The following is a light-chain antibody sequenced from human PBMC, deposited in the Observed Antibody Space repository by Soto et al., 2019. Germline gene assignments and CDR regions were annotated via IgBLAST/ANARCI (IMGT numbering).Light chain of an antibody. CDR1: RTLSSY. CDR3: QQSYSSLCT. V-gene: IGKV1-39*01. CDR2: AAS. Sequence: DIQMTQSPSSLSASVGDRVTITCRARRTLSSYLNWYQQKPGKAPKLLIYAASRLESGVPSRLSGSGSGTDFTLTINNLQPEDFATYYCQQSYSSLCTVGQGTKLQIK. J-gene: IGKJ2*02.